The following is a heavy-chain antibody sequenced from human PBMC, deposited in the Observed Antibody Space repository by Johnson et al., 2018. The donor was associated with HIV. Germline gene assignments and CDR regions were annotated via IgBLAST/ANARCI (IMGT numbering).Heavy chain of an antibody. J-gene: IGHJ3*02. CDR3: SKDESDAFEI. CDR2: ISWNSGSI. Sequence: VQLVESGGGLVQPGRSLRLSCAASGFTFDDYDMNWVRQAPGKGLEWVTGISWNSGSIAYAASVKGRFTISRDISNNTLHLKMNSMRAGYTAVYQCSKDESDAFEIWGQGTMVTFSS. V-gene: IGHV3-9*01. CDR1: GFTFDDYD.